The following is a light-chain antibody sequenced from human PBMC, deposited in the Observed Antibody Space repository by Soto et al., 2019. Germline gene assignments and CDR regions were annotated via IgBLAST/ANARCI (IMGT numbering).Light chain of an antibody. CDR3: QQYNDNWT. Sequence: DFQMTQSPSTLSASVGDRVTITCRASQSISSWLAWYQQKPGTAPKLLIYKASTLQSGVPSRFSGSGSGTEFTLTISSLQPDDSATYYCQQYNDNWTFGQGTKVEIK. J-gene: IGKJ1*01. V-gene: IGKV1-5*03. CDR2: KAS. CDR1: QSISSW.